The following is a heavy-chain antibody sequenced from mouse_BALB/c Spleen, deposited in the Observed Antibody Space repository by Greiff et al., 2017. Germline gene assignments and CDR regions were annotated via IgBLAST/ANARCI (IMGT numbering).Heavy chain of an antibody. D-gene: IGHD2-1*01. CDR3: ARYGGNYVYYFDY. CDR1: GDSITSGY. V-gene: IGHV3-8*02. J-gene: IGHJ2*01. CDR2: ISYSGST. Sequence: DVKLVESGPSLVKPSQTLSLTCSVTGDSITSGYWNWIRKFPGNKLEYMGYISYSGSTYYNPSLKSRISITRDTSKNQYYLQLNSVTTEDTATYYCARYGGNYVYYFDYWGQGTTLTVSS.